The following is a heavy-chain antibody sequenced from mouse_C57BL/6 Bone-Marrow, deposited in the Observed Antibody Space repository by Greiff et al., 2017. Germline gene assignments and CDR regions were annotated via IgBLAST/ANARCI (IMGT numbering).Heavy chain of an antibody. V-gene: IGHV2-6-1*01. Sequence: QVQLQQSGPGLVAPSQSLSITCTVSGFSLTSYGVHWVRQPPGKGLEWLVVIWSDGSTTYNSALKSRLSISKDNSKSQVFLKMNSLQTDDTAMYYCARHAFSSLYAMDYWGQGTSVTVSS. CDR3: ARHAFSSLYAMDY. J-gene: IGHJ4*01. CDR1: GFSLTSYG. CDR2: IWSDGST. D-gene: IGHD1-1*01.